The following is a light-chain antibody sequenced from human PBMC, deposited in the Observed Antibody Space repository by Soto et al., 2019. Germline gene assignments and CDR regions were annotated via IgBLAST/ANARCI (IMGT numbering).Light chain of an antibody. Sequence: DIVVTHSPATLSASPGERVTLSCRASQFVSSRLAWYQQRPGQVPRLLIYDTSTSAPGISARFSGSGSGTAFTLTISSLQSEDFAVYYCQEYIQWPPGMFGPGTTVDIK. CDR2: DTS. J-gene: IGKJ1*01. CDR1: QFVSSR. CDR3: QEYIQWPPGM. V-gene: IGKV3-15*01.